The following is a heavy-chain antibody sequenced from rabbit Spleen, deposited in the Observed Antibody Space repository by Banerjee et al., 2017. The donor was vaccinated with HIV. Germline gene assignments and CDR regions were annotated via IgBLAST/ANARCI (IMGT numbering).Heavy chain of an antibody. Sequence: QSLEESGGDLVKPGASLTLTCTASGVSFTSNYYMCWVRQAPGKGLGWIACIDTGSSSGFTSTATWAKGRFTITRTTSNTVTLQMTKMTSAAAAASSCAFDASGGCSSGGMDLWGPGTLVTVS. J-gene: IGHJ6*01. CDR1: GVSFTSNYY. CDR2: IDTGSSSGFT. V-gene: IGHV1S40*01. CDR3: AFDASGGCSSGGMDL. D-gene: IGHD1-1*01.